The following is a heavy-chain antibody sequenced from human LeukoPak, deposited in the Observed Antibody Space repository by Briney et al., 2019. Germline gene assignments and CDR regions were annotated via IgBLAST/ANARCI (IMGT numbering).Heavy chain of an antibody. CDR3: ARVSLGNMQQLVLAADY. D-gene: IGHD6-13*01. CDR1: GYSISSGYY. CDR2: IYYSGST. J-gene: IGHJ4*02. Sequence: SETLSLTCTVSGYSISSGYYWGWIRQPPGKGLEWIGSIYYSGSTYYNPSLKSRVTISVDTSKNQFSLKLSSVTAADTAVYYCARVSLGNMQQLVLAADYWGQGTLVTVSS. V-gene: IGHV4-38-2*02.